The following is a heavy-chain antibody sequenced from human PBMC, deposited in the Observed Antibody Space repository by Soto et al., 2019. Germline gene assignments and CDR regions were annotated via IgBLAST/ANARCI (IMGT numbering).Heavy chain of an antibody. CDR3: AKDITVAVLRWGYYYYYGLDV. CDR2: ISDDGSNK. Sequence: QVQLVESGGGVVQPGRSLRLSCAASGFTFSSYGMNWVRQAPGKGLEWVAVISDDGSNKYYADSVKGRLTISRDNSKNTLYLQMISLRAEGTDVYSCAKDITVAVLRWGYYYYYGLDVCGQVTTVTVSS. CDR1: GFTFSSYG. J-gene: IGHJ6*02. D-gene: IGHD2-21*01. V-gene: IGHV3-30*18.